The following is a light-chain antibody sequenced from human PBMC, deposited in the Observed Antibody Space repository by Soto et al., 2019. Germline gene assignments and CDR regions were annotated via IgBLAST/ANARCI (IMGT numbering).Light chain of an antibody. V-gene: IGKV1-5*01. Sequence: DIQMTQSPSTLSASIGDRVVITCRASESISSWLAWYQQKPGKAPKLLIYDVSSLESGVPSRFSGSGSGTEFTLTISSLQPDDFATYYCQQYNSYRWTFGLGTKVDIK. CDR1: ESISSW. J-gene: IGKJ1*01. CDR2: DVS. CDR3: QQYNSYRWT.